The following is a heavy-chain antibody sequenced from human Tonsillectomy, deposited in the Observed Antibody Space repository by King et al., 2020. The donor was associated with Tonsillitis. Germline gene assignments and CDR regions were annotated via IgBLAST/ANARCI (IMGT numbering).Heavy chain of an antibody. CDR1: GFTFGRFW. D-gene: IGHD2-15*01. J-gene: IGHJ6*04. CDR2: IKEDGSEK. V-gene: IGHV3-7*01. CDR3: ARDFWTGDVVVVGAMDV. Sequence: EVQLVESGGGLVQPGGSLRLSCAASGFTFGRFWMSWVRQAPGKGLEWVADIKEDGSEKNYVDSVKGRFTISRDNAKKSLYLQMNSLRVEDTGVYYCARDFWTGDVVVVGAMDVWGKGTTVTVSS.